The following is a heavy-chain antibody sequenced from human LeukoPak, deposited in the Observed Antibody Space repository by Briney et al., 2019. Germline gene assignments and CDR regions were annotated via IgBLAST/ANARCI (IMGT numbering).Heavy chain of an antibody. CDR3: ARKDGDY. J-gene: IGHJ4*02. Sequence: PSETLSLTCTVSGASISSYFWTWIRQPAGKGLEWIGRIYTSGSTDYNPSLKSRVTISLDTSRNQFSLKLSTVTAADTAVYYCARKDGDYWGQGTLVTVSS. CDR1: GASISSYF. CDR2: IYTSGST. V-gene: IGHV4-4*07.